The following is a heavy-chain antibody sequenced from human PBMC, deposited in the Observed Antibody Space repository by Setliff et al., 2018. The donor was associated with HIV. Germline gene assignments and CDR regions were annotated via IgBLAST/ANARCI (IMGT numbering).Heavy chain of an antibody. CDR3: ARDPSLRTASPYWADNRFDP. Sequence: PGGSLRLSCAASGFSFTDAWMSWVRQAPGKGLEWVALTSYDGSNKFYTDSVKGRFTISRDNSKNTLYLQMDSLRPEDTAVYYCARDPSLRTASPYWADNRFDPWGQGTLVTVSS. D-gene: IGHD2-15*01. CDR2: TSYDGSNK. V-gene: IGHV3-30*03. CDR1: GFSFTDAW. J-gene: IGHJ5*02.